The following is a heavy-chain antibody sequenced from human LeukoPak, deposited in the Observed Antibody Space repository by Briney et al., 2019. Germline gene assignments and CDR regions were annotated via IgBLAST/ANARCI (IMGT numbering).Heavy chain of an antibody. CDR2: IYYSGST. D-gene: IGHD3-22*01. CDR3: ARDSEGYYDSSGYFTNDAFDI. V-gene: IGHV4-59*01. Sequence: SETLSLTCTVSGGSISSYYWSWIRQPPGKGLEWIGYIYYSGSTNYNPSLKSRVTISVDTSKNQFSLKLSSVTAADTAVYYCARDSEGYYDSSGYFTNDAFDIWGQGTMVTVSS. J-gene: IGHJ3*02. CDR1: GGSISSYY.